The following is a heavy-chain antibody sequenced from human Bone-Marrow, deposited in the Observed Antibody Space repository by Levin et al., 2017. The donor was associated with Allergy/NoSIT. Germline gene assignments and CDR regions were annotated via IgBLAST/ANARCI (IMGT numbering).Heavy chain of an antibody. Sequence: GGSLRLSCVASEFSFSSYGTHWVRQAPGKGLEWVVVISYDGGNIYYADSVKGRFTISRDNPKNTVHLQLNSARAEDTAVYFCAKDMNDFWSTFHPTPNPYYFYGMDVWGQGTTVTV. J-gene: IGHJ6*02. D-gene: IGHD3-3*01. CDR2: ISYDGGNI. CDR3: AKDMNDFWSTFHPTPNPYYFYGMDV. V-gene: IGHV3-30*18. CDR1: EFSFSSYG.